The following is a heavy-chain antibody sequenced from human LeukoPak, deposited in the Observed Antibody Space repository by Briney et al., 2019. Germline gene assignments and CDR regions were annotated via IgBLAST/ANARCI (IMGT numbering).Heavy chain of an antibody. CDR2: IIPILGTA. CDR3: ARATDGSYSALDY. V-gene: IGHV1-69*05. D-gene: IGHD1-26*01. J-gene: IGHJ4*02. Sequence: SVKVSCKASGGTFSSYAISWVRQAPGQGLEWMGGIIPILGTANYAQKFQGRVTITTDESTSTAYMELSSLRSEDTAVYYCARATDGSYSALDYWGQGTLVTVSS. CDR1: GGTFSSYA.